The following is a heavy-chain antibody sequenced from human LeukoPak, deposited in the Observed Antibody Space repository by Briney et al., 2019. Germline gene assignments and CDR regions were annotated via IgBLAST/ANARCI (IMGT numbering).Heavy chain of an antibody. D-gene: IGHD1-7*01. CDR3: AGGAWNYYY. Sequence: PSETLSLTCTVSGGSISSGSYYWSWIRQPAGKGLEWIGRIYTSGSTNYNPSLKGRVTISADTSKNQFSLKLSSVTAADTAVYYCAGGAWNYYYWGQGTLVTVSS. CDR2: IYTSGST. J-gene: IGHJ4*02. V-gene: IGHV4-61*02. CDR1: GGSISSGSYY.